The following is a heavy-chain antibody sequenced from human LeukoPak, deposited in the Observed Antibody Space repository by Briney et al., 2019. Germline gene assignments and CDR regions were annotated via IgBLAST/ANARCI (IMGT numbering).Heavy chain of an antibody. Sequence: ASVTVSCKASGYTFTSYYMHWVRQAPGQGLEWMGIINPSGGSTSYAQKFQGRVTMTRDMSTSTVYMELSSLRSEDTAVYYCARDFGVVTLDYWGQGTLVTVSS. D-gene: IGHD3-3*01. CDR1: GYTFTSYY. CDR3: ARDFGVVTLDY. V-gene: IGHV1-46*01. CDR2: INPSGGST. J-gene: IGHJ4*02.